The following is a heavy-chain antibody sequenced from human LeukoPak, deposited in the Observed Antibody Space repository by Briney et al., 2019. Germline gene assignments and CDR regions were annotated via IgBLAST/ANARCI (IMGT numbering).Heavy chain of an antibody. CDR2: IHSGGNR. Sequence: GGSLRLSCAASGFTVSSNYINWVRQAPGKGLEWVSLIHSGGNRYYADSVKGRFTISRDNSKNTVFLEMNSLKAEDTAVYYCTRVVLVGTTYSYFDYWGQGTLVTVSS. CDR1: GFTVSSNY. V-gene: IGHV3-53*01. CDR3: TRVVLVGTTYSYFDY. D-gene: IGHD1-26*01. J-gene: IGHJ4*02.